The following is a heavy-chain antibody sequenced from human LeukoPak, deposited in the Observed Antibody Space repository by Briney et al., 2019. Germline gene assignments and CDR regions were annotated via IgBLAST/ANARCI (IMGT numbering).Heavy chain of an antibody. D-gene: IGHD5-12*01. CDR3: ARQMGVASRKNYFDS. V-gene: IGHV5-51*01. Sequence: GESLKISCQASGYNFTRYWIGWVRQMPGKGLEWMGLLYPRDSDTRYSPSFQGQVPFSADNSINTAYLQWSSLRASDTAIYYCARQMGVASRKNYFDSWGQGTLVTVSA. CDR1: GYNFTRYW. J-gene: IGHJ4*02. CDR2: LYPRDSDT.